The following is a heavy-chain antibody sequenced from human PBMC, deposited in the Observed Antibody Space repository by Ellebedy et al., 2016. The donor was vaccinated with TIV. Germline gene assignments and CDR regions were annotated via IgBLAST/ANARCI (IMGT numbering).Heavy chain of an antibody. Sequence: PGGSLRLSCAASGFTFSNYWMHWVRQAPGKGLVWVSRIKGDGSSTSYADSVKGRFTISRDNVKNTLYLQLNSPTAEDTAVYFCARAKEGTGSSDHWGQGTLVTVSS. CDR1: GFTFSNYW. CDR2: IKGDGSST. D-gene: IGHD3-10*01. J-gene: IGHJ4*02. V-gene: IGHV3-74*01. CDR3: ARAKEGTGSSDH.